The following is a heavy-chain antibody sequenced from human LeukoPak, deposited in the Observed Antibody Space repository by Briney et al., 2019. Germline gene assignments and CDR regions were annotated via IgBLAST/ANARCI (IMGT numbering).Heavy chain of an antibody. CDR1: GGSISSGSYY. CDR3: ARDLRYCSSTSCQTYFDY. D-gene: IGHD2-2*01. Sequence: SQTLSLTCTVSGGSISSGSYYWSWIRQPAGKGLEWIGRVYTSGSTSYNPSLKSRVTISVDTSKNQFSLKLSSVTAADTAVYYCARDLRYCSSTSCQTYFDYWGQGTLVTVSS. CDR2: VYTSGST. J-gene: IGHJ4*02. V-gene: IGHV4-61*02.